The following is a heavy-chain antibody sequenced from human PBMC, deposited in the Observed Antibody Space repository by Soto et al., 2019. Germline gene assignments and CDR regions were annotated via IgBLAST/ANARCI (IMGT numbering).Heavy chain of an antibody. D-gene: IGHD3-9*01. J-gene: IGHJ4*02. CDR2: IKSKTDGGTR. Sequence: PGGSLRLSCAASGFTFSDAWMSWVRQAPGKGLEWVGRIKSKTDGGTRDYAAPVKGRVTISRDDSKNTLYLQMNSLKTEDTAVYYCTCLHHDILTGSKWHYFDYWGQGTLVTVSS. CDR1: GFTFSDAW. CDR3: TCLHHDILTGSKWHYFDY. V-gene: IGHV3-15*01.